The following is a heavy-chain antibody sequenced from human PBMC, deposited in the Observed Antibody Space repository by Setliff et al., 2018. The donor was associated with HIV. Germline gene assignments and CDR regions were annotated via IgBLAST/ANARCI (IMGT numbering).Heavy chain of an antibody. Sequence: GGSLRLSCAASGFTFNSYAMSWVRQAPGKGLEWVSSISGSGGSTYYADSVKGRFTISRDNSKNTLYLQMNTLRAEDTAVYFCARSPYGDYGLDYWGQGTLVTVSS. J-gene: IGHJ4*02. D-gene: IGHD4-17*01. V-gene: IGHV3-23*01. CDR3: ARSPYGDYGLDY. CDR2: ISGSGGST. CDR1: GFTFNSYA.